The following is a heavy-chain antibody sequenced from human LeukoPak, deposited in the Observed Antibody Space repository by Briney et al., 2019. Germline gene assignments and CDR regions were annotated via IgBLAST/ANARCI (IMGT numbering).Heavy chain of an antibody. D-gene: IGHD1-26*01. Sequence: GGSLRLSCAASGFTFSSNWMHWVRQAPGKGLVWVSRINEDGSTTNYADSVKGRSTIFRDNAKNTLYPQVNSLRAEDTAVYYCVRDLGGRSGHWGQGTLVTVSS. CDR3: VRDLGGRSGH. CDR1: GFTFSSNW. CDR2: INEDGSTT. J-gene: IGHJ4*02. V-gene: IGHV3-74*01.